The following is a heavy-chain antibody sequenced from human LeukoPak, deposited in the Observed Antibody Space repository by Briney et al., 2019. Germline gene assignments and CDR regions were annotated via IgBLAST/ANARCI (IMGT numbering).Heavy chain of an antibody. CDR1: GFTFSSYW. CDR2: INSDGSST. V-gene: IGHV3-74*01. J-gene: IGHJ6*03. D-gene: IGHD3-10*01. Sequence: PGGSLRLSCAASGFTFSSYWMHWVRQAPGKGLVWVSRINSDGSSTSYADSVKGRFTISRDNSKNTLYLQMNSLRAEDTAVYYCAKNHGSGSYYYYYYMDAWGKGTTVTVSS. CDR3: AKNHGSGSYYYYYYMDA.